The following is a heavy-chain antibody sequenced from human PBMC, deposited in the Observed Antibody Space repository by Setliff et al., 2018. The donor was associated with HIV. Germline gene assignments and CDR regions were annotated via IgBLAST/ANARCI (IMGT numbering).Heavy chain of an antibody. D-gene: IGHD6-6*01. V-gene: IGHV1-2*02. Sequence: ASVKVSCKASRYTFTGYHIFCVRQAPGQGLESMGWINPDSGVTYYAQRFQGRVTMTRDTSITTAYMELTSLRSDDTAVYYCARGMVWGRFSTSSDYWGQGTLVTVSS. CDR2: INPDSGVT. CDR3: ARGMVWGRFSTSSDY. J-gene: IGHJ4*02. CDR1: RYTFTGYH.